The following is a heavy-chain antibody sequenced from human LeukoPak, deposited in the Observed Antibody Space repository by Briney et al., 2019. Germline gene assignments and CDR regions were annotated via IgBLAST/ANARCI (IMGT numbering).Heavy chain of an antibody. CDR2: INHSGST. Sequence: PSESLSLTCAVYGGFFSGYYWSWIRQPPGKGLEWIGEINHSGSTNYNPSLKSRVTISVDTSKNQFSLKLSSVTAADTAVYYCAGYDSSGPGASLYYFDYWGQGTLVTVSS. J-gene: IGHJ4*02. V-gene: IGHV4-34*01. CDR3: AGYDSSGPGASLYYFDY. CDR1: GGFFSGYY. D-gene: IGHD3-22*01.